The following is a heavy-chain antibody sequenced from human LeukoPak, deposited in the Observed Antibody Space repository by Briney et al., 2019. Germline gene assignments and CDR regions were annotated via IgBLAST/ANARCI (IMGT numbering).Heavy chain of an antibody. Sequence: SETLSLTCTVSGGSISSSSYYWGWIRQPPGKGLEWIGSIYYSGSTYYNPSLKSRVTISVDTSKNQFSLKLSSVTAADTAVYYCAIGTTGTFFSYYYMDVWGKGTTVTVSS. CDR1: GGSISSSSYY. CDR2: IYYSGST. J-gene: IGHJ6*03. V-gene: IGHV4-39*07. CDR3: AIGTTGTFFSYYYMDV. D-gene: IGHD1-1*01.